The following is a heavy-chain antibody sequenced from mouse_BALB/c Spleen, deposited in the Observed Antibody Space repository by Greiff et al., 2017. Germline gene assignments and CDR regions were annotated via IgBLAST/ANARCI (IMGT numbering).Heavy chain of an antibody. J-gene: IGHJ4*01. CDR1: GFTFSSFG. CDR3: ARRYYGSTDAMDY. CDR2: ISSGSSTI. V-gene: IGHV5-17*02. Sequence: EVQLQESGGGLVQPGGSRKLSCAASGFTFSSFGMHWVRQAPEKGLEWVAYISSGSSTIYYADTVKGRFTISRDNPKNTLFLQMTSLRSEDTAMYYCARRYYGSTDAMDYWGQGTSVTVSS. D-gene: IGHD1-1*01.